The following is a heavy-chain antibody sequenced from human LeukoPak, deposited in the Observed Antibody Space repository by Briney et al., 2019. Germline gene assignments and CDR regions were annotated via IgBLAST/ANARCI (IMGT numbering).Heavy chain of an antibody. Sequence: ASVKVSCKASGYTFTCYYMHWVRQAHGQGLEWMGWINPNSGGTNYAQKFQGWVTMTRDTSISTAYMELSRLRSDDTAVYYCAREGGDDGFDIWGQGTMVTVSS. V-gene: IGHV1-2*04. CDR1: GYTFTCYY. J-gene: IGHJ3*02. D-gene: IGHD1-26*01. CDR3: AREGGDDGFDI. CDR2: INPNSGGT.